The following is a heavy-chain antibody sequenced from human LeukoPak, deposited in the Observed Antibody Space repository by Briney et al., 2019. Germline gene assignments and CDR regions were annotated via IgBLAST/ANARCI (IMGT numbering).Heavy chain of an antibody. Sequence: GRSLRLSCVASGLAFSSYSMHWVRQAPGKGLEWVSAISGSGGSTYYADSVKGRFTISRDNSKNTLYLQMNSLRAEDTAVYYCAKGPRGEQPLRVPYWGQGTLVTVSS. CDR3: AKGPRGEQPLRVPY. CDR2: ISGSGGST. J-gene: IGHJ4*02. CDR1: GLAFSSYS. D-gene: IGHD3-10*01. V-gene: IGHV3-23*01.